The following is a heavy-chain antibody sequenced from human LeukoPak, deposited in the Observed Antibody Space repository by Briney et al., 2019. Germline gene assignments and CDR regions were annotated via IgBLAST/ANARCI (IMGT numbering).Heavy chain of an antibody. D-gene: IGHD3-10*01. Sequence: SETLSVTCAVYGGSFSGYYWSWIRQPPGKGLEWIGEINHSGSTYYNPSLKSRVTISVDRSKNQFSLKLSSVTAADTAVYYCARGGLWFGELLSYFDYWGQGTPVTVSS. J-gene: IGHJ4*02. CDR1: GGSFSGYY. V-gene: IGHV4-34*01. CDR3: ARGGLWFGELLSYFDY. CDR2: INHSGST.